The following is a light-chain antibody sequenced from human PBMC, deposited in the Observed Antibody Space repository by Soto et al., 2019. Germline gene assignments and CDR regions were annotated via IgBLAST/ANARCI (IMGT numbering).Light chain of an antibody. CDR3: LQDSSYPRT. CDR2: GTS. J-gene: IGKJ1*01. V-gene: IGKV1-6*02. Sequence: AIQMTQSPSYMSASIGDRVTITCRASQDIRNEVGWYQQRPGKAPKLLVYGTSYLESGVPSRFSGGGSGTDFTLTISSLQPEDFATYYCLQDSSYPRTFGQGTTVEL. CDR1: QDIRNE.